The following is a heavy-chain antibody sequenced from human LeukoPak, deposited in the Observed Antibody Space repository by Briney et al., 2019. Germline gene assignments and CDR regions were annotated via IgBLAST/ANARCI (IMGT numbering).Heavy chain of an antibody. V-gene: IGHV1-8*02. J-gene: IGHJ4*02. CDR2: MNPNSGNT. Sequence: GASVTVSYKPSVYTFNSYDINWVRQAPGQGREWMGWMNPNSGNTGYAQKFQGRVTITMNTPTSTAYLELSSLRSEDTAVYYCARARPDSTGYYSTGFDHWGQGTLVTVSS. CDR1: VYTFNSYD. D-gene: IGHD3-22*01. CDR3: ARARPDSTGYYSTGFDH.